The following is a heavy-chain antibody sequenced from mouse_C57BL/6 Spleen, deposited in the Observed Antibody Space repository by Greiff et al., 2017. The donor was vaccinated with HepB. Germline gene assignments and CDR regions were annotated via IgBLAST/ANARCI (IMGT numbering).Heavy chain of an antibody. CDR3: ARRGLYDYDDYFDY. V-gene: IGHV1-47*01. J-gene: IGHJ2*01. CDR2: FHPYNDDT. D-gene: IGHD2-4*01. Sequence: QVQLQQSGAELVKPGASVKMSCKASGYTFTTYPIEWMKQNHGKSLEWIGNFHPYNDDTKYNEKFKGKATLTVEKSYSTVYLELSRLKSDDSAVYYCARRGLYDYDDYFDYWGQGTTLTVSS. CDR1: GYTFTTYP.